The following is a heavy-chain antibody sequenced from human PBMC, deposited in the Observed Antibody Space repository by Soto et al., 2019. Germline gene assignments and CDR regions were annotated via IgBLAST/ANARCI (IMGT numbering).Heavy chain of an antibody. D-gene: IGHD6-19*01. J-gene: IGHJ4*02. CDR1: GYTFTSYG. CDR2: ISAYNGNT. V-gene: IGHV1-18*01. Sequence: ASVKVSCKASGYTFTSYGISWERQAPGQGLEWMGWISAYNGNTNYAQKRQGRVTMTTDTSTSTAYMELRSLRSDDTALYYCARAVAGLPNFGYWGQVTLVTVSS. CDR3: ARAVAGLPNFGY.